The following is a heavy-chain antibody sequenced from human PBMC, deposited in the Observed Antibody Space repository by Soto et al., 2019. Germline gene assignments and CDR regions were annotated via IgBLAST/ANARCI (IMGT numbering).Heavy chain of an antibody. CDR3: AREWYSSSWTYYYYYGMDV. CDR2: INPSGGST. D-gene: IGHD6-13*01. CDR1: GYTFTSYY. J-gene: IGHJ6*02. Sequence: AASVKVSCKASGYTFTSYYMHWVRQAPGQGLEWMGIINPSGGSTSYAQKFQGRVTMTRDTSTSTVYMELSSLRSEDTAVYYCAREWYSSSWTYYYYYGMDVWGQGTTVTVSS. V-gene: IGHV1-46*01.